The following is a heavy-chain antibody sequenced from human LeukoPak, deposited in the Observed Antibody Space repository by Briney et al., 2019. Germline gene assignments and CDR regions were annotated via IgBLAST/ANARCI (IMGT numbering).Heavy chain of an antibody. CDR2: VSGSGGGT. V-gene: IGHV3-23*01. D-gene: IGHD4-23*01. J-gene: IGHJ4*02. CDR3: AKDLNYGGNSPFNY. CDR1: GFTFSGYA. Sequence: GGSLRLSCAASGFTFSGYAMSWVRQAPGKGLEWVSGVSGSGGGTYYADSLKGRFTISRDNSKNTLYLQMNSLRAEDTAVYYCAKDLNYGGNSPFNYWGQGTLVTVSS.